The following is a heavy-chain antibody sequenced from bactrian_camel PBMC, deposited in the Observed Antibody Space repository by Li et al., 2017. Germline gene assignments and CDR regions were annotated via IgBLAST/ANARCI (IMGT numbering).Heavy chain of an antibody. CDR1: GYIYNTFC. CDR2: LDRDGVT. J-gene: IGHJ4*01. CDR3: AAERLDSDRVLDGREQVGLRIGSLGVNFHY. Sequence: HVQLVESGGGSVQAGGSLGLSCAMSGYIYNTFCMAWFRQPPGKEREVVAALDRDGVTSYTDPVKGRFTISHDNAKNILYLSMNSLNAEDTAKYYCAAERLDSDRVLDGREQVGLRIGSLGVNFHYWGQGTQVTVS. V-gene: IGHV3S53*01. D-gene: IGHD2*01.